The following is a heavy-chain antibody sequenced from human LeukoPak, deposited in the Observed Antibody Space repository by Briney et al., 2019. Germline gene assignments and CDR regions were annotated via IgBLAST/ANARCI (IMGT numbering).Heavy chain of an antibody. Sequence: PSETLSLTCAVSGGSISSGGYSWSWIRQPPGKGLEWIGYIYHSGSTYYNPSLKSRVTKSVDRSKNQFSLKLSSVTAADTAVYYCASCGIAAAGSEGFFQHWGQGTLVTVSS. V-gene: IGHV4-30-2*01. J-gene: IGHJ1*01. D-gene: IGHD6-13*01. CDR3: ASCGIAAAGSEGFFQH. CDR2: IYHSGST. CDR1: GGSISSGGYS.